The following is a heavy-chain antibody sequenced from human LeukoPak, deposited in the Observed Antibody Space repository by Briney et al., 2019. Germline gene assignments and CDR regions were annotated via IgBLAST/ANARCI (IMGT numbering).Heavy chain of an antibody. V-gene: IGHV4-59*12. CDR2: IYYSGST. CDR1: GGSISSYY. D-gene: IGHD4-23*01. J-gene: IGHJ4*02. CDR3: ARDSVYGGKFFDY. Sequence: PSETLSLTCTVSGGSISSYYWSWIRQPPGKGLEWIGYIYYSGSTNYNPSLKSRVTISVDRSKNQFSLKLSSVTAADTAVYYCARDSVYGGKFFDYWGQGTLVTVSS.